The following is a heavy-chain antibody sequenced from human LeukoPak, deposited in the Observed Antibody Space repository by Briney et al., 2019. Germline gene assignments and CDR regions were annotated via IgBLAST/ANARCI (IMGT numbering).Heavy chain of an antibody. CDR3: ARDRLDSVWELLNYYYMDV. Sequence: ASVKVSCKASGYTFTSYGISWVRQAPGQGLEWMGWISAYNGNTNYAQKLQGRVTMTTDTSTSTAYMELRSLRSDDTAVYYCARDRLDSVWELLNYYYMDVWGKGTTVTVSS. D-gene: IGHD3-10*01. CDR1: GYTFTSYG. J-gene: IGHJ6*03. CDR2: ISAYNGNT. V-gene: IGHV1-18*01.